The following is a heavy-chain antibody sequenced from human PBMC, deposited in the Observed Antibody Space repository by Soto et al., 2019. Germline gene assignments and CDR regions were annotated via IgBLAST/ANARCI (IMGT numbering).Heavy chain of an antibody. CDR2: IYYSGST. CDR1: GGSISSYY. D-gene: IGHD4-4*01. J-gene: IGHJ4*02. CDR3: ATRIMTTVTTSDD. Sequence: PSETLSLTCTVSGGSISSYYWSWIRQPPGKGLEWIGYIYYSGSTNYNPSLKSRVTISVDTSKNQFSLKLSSVTAADTAVYYCATRIMTTVTTSDDWGQGTLVTVSS. V-gene: IGHV4-59*08.